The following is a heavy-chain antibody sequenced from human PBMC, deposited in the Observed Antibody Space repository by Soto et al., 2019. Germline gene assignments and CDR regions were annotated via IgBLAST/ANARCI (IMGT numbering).Heavy chain of an antibody. V-gene: IGHV3-23*01. CDR3: ARDHPYSGKGFGAFDS. CDR1: EFTFSSYA. J-gene: IGHJ3*02. Sequence: GGSLRLSCAASEFTFSSYAMSWVRPAPGKGLEWVSAISGSGGSTYYADSVKGRFTISRDNAKNSLYLQMNSLRAEDTAVYYCARDHPYSGKGFGAFDSWGQGTMVTVSS. CDR2: ISGSGGST. D-gene: IGHD1-26*01.